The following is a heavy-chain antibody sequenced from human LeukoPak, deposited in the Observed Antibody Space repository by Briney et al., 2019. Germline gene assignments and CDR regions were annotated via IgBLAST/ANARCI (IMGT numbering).Heavy chain of an antibody. D-gene: IGHD4-17*01. CDR1: GYTFTGYY. V-gene: IGHV1-2*02. Sequence: ASVKVSCKASGYTFTGYYMHWVRQAPGQGPEWMGWTNPKSGGAKYAQKFQGRVTMTRDTSISTAYMELTGLRSDDTAVYYCAREGLRRAFDFWGRGTMVTVSS. CDR2: TNPKSGGA. J-gene: IGHJ3*01. CDR3: AREGLRRAFDF.